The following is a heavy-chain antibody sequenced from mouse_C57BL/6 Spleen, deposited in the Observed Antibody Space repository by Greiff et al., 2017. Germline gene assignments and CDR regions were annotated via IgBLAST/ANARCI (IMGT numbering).Heavy chain of an antibody. V-gene: IGHV5-6*01. CDR3: ARQGETGTDYFDY. CDR2: ISSGGSYT. J-gene: IGHJ2*01. CDR1: GFTFSSYG. D-gene: IGHD4-1*01. Sequence: EVQGVESGGDLVKPGGSLKLSCAASGFTFSSYGMSWVRQTPDKRLEWVATISSGGSYTYYPDSVKGRFTISRDNAKNTLYLQMSSLKSEDTAMYYCARQGETGTDYFDYWGQGTTLTVSS.